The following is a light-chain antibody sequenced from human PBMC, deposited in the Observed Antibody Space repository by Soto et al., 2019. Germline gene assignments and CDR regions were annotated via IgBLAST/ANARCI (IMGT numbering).Light chain of an antibody. J-gene: IGLJ1*01. CDR2: EAT. CDR1: SSDIGASNF. V-gene: IGLV2-14*01. Sequence: LTQPPSVSGSPGQSITVSCTGTSSDIGASNFVSWYQHLPGRAPKVIIFEATNRPSGVSDRFSGSKTGITASLTISGLQADDEGEYFCISFKTDDTFVFGTGTKVTVL. CDR3: ISFKTDDTFV.